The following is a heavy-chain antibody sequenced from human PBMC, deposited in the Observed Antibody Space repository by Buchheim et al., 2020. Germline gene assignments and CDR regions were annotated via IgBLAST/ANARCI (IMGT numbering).Heavy chain of an antibody. CDR1: GFTFSTYA. CDR3: GKGARVDTAMVFR. Sequence: EVQLLESGGGLVQPGGSLRLSCAAPGFTFSTYAMSWVPKPQGKGLEWVSVISGRGGSTNSADSVKGRFTIPRDNSRKQRVLQMSSLRAEDTAVYYCGKGARVDTAMVFRGGQGTL. J-gene: IGHJ4*02. D-gene: IGHD5-18*01. CDR2: ISGRGGST. V-gene: IGHV3-23*01.